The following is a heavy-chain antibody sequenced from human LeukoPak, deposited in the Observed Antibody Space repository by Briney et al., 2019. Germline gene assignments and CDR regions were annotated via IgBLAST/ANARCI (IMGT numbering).Heavy chain of an antibody. V-gene: IGHV3-23*01. J-gene: IGHJ4*02. CDR3: AKDYGNCSVGRCYSIPGDY. CDR2: IIDIGTT. D-gene: IGHD2-15*01. Sequence: PGGSLRLSCVASGFTLSDYAITWFRQTPGKGLEWVSTIIDIGTTYYADSVKGLFTISRDISKNTVYLQMNSLRAEDTAVYYCAKDYGNCSVGRCYSIPGDYWGQGTLVTVSS. CDR1: GFTLSDYA.